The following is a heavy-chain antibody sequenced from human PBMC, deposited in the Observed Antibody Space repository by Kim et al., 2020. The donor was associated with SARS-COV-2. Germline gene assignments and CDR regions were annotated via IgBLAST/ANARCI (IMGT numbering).Heavy chain of an antibody. D-gene: IGHD2-2*01. V-gene: IGHV1-69*13. CDR2: IIPIFGTA. Sequence: SVKVSCKASGGTFSSYAISWVRQAPGQGLEWMGGIIPIFGTANYAQKFQGRVTITADESTSTAYMELSSLRSEDTAVYYCARDLGYCSSTSCSRYYYGMDVWGQGTTVTVSS. CDR1: GGTFSSYA. J-gene: IGHJ6*02. CDR3: ARDLGYCSSTSCSRYYYGMDV.